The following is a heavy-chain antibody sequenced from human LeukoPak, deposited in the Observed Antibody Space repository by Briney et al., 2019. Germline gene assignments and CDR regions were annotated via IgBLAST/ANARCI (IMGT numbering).Heavy chain of an antibody. D-gene: IGHD1-1*01. V-gene: IGHV3-23*01. CDR2: ISGSDSST. Sequence: GGSLRLSCAASGFIFSIYAMSWVRQAPGKGLEWVSVISGSDSSTYYTDSVKGRFTISRDNSKNTLYLQMNSLRAEDTAVYYCAKVSWNDGRIYDYWGQGTLVTVSS. J-gene: IGHJ4*02. CDR3: AKVSWNDGRIYDY. CDR1: GFIFSIYA.